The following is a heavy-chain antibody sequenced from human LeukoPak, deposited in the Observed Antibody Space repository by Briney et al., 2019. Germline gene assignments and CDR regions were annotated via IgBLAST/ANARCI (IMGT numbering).Heavy chain of an antibody. CDR2: IYYSGST. Sequence: PSETLSLTCTVSGGSISSSSYYWGWIRQPPGKGLEWIGSIYYSGSTYYNPSLKSRVTISVDTSKNQFSLKLSSVTAADTAVYYCASAGQYYYDSSPIWGQGTMVTVSS. CDR1: GGSISSSSYY. V-gene: IGHV4-39*07. D-gene: IGHD3-22*01. CDR3: ASAGQYYYDSSPI. J-gene: IGHJ3*02.